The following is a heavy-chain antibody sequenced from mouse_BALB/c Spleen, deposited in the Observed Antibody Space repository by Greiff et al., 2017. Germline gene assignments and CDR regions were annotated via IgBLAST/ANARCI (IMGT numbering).Heavy chain of an antibody. CDR2: ISSGGST. CDR3: ARGRYRYDEYYYAMDY. D-gene: IGHD2-14*01. V-gene: IGHV5-6-5*01. J-gene: IGHJ4*01. Sequence: EVQLVESGGGLVKPGGSLKLSCAASGFTFSSYAMSWVRQTPEKRLEWVASISSGGSTYYPDSVKGRFTISRDNARNILYLQMSSLRSEDTAMYYCARGRYRYDEYYYAMDYWGQGTSVTVSS. CDR1: GFTFSSYA.